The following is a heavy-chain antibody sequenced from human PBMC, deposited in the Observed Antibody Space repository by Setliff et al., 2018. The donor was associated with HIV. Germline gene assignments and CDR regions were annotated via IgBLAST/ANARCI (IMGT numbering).Heavy chain of an antibody. CDR3: ARDLVTTTGPDY. CDR2: IYAGGST. V-gene: IGHV3-66*01. J-gene: IGHJ4*02. CDR1: GFTFSNAW. D-gene: IGHD1-1*01. Sequence: GGSLRLSCAASGFTFSNAWMSWVRQAPGKGLEWVSVIYAGGSTYYADSVKGRFIISRDNSKNTLYLQMNSLRAEDTAVYYCARDLVTTTGPDYWGQGTLVTVSS.